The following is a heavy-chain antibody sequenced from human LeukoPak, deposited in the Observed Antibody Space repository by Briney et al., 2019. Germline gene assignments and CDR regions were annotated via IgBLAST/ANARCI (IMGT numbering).Heavy chain of an antibody. D-gene: IGHD3-10*01. J-gene: IGHJ4*02. V-gene: IGHV3-33*01. CDR3: ARETRGYYHGSWSYYPLGY. CDR1: GLTFSSYG. CDR2: IWYDGSNK. Sequence: PGGSLRLSCAASGLTFSSYGMHWVRQAPGKGLECVAVIWYDGSNKYYADSVTGRFTISRDNSKNTLYLQMNSLRAEDTAVYYCARETRGYYHGSWSYYPLGYWGQGILVTVSS.